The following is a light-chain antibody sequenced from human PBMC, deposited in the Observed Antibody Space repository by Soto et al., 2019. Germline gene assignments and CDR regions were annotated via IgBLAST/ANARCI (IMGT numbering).Light chain of an antibody. V-gene: IGKV3-15*01. CDR2: GAS. Sequence: EIVMTQSPATLSVSPGERATLSCRASQSVSSNLAWYQQKPGQAPRLLIYGASTRATGIPARFSGSGSGTEFSLDVSSLQSEDFAVYYCQQYTHWQKAFGQGTKLEIK. CDR3: QQYTHWQKA. J-gene: IGKJ2*01. CDR1: QSVSSN.